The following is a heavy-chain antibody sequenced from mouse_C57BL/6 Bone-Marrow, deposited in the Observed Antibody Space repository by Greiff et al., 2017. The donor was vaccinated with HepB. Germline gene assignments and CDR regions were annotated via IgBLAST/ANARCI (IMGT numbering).Heavy chain of an antibody. CDR2: IWTGGGT. D-gene: IGHD1-1*01. J-gene: IGHJ4*01. V-gene: IGHV2-9-1*01. CDR3: AGINYGAMDY. Sequence: VQLQQSGPGLVAPSQSLSITCTVSGFSLTSYAISWVRQPPGKGLEWLGVIWTGGGTNYNSALKYRLSISKDNSKSQVFLKMNSLQTDDTARYYCAGINYGAMDYWGQGTSVTVSS. CDR1: GFSLTSYA.